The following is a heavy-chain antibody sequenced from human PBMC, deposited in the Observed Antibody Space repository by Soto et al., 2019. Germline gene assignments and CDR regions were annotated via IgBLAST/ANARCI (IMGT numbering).Heavy chain of an antibody. D-gene: IGHD3-10*01. CDR2: IKDDGSEK. J-gene: IGHJ4*02. V-gene: IGHV3-7*04. CDR3: ARGFLSF. Sequence: EVQLMESGGDLVQPGGSLRLSCAVSGFNFSKYGMTWVRLAPGRGLEWLANIKDDGSEKFYADSVKGRFTVSRDNTHNSLYLQMNNLRAEDTALYYCARGFLSFWGQGTQVIVSS. CDR1: GFNFSKYG.